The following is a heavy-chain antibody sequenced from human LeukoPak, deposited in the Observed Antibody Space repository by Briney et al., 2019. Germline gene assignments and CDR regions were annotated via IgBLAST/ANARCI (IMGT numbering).Heavy chain of an antibody. D-gene: IGHD1-26*01. CDR2: INPNSGGT. J-gene: IGHJ4*02. CDR3: ARSIVGATEGFDY. CDR1: GYTFTGYY. V-gene: IGHV1-2*06. Sequence: ASVKVSCKASGYTFTGYYMHCVRQAPGQGLEWMGRINPNSGGTNYAKKFQGRVTMTRDTSIRTAYMELSRLRSDDTAVYYCARSIVGATEGFDYWGQGTLVTVSS.